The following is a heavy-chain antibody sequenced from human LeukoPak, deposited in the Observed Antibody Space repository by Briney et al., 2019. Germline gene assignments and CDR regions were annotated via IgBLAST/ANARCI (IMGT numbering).Heavy chain of an antibody. CDR3: ASATRHHLARY. V-gene: IGHV3-53*01. Sequence: GGSLRLSCAASVFTLTSNYMSWVRQGPRKGVEWVTIIYSGGSTYYADSVKGRFTISRDNAKNAVSLQMNSLRAEDTAVYYCASATRHHLARYWGQGTLVTVSS. D-gene: IGHD1-14*01. J-gene: IGHJ4*02. CDR2: IYSGGST. CDR1: VFTLTSNY.